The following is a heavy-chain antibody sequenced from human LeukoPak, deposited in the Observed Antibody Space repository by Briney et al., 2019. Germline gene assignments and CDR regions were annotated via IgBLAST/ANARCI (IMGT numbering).Heavy chain of an antibody. CDR2: ISSSSSTI. D-gene: IGHD2-2*01. CDR1: GFTFSSYS. V-gene: IGHV3-48*01. Sequence: GGSLRLSCAASGFTFSSYSMNWVRQAPGKGLEWVSYISSSSSTIYYADSVKGRFTISRDNAKNSLYLQMNSLRAEDTAVYCCARDGYCSSTSCPKYFQHWGQGTLSPSPQ. J-gene: IGHJ1*01. CDR3: ARDGYCSSTSCPKYFQH.